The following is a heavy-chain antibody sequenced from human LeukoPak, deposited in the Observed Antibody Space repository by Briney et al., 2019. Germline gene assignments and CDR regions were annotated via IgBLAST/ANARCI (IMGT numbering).Heavy chain of an antibody. D-gene: IGHD2-2*01. V-gene: IGHV4-34*01. CDR2: INHSGST. CDR1: GGSFSGYY. CDR3: ARGPRLGYCSSTSCPSKRYYFDY. J-gene: IGHJ4*02. Sequence: SETLSLTGAVYGGSFSGYYWSWIRQPPGKGLEWIGAINHSGSTTYNPSLKSRVTISVDTSNNQFSLKLSSVTAADTAVYYCARGPRLGYCSSTSCPSKRYYFDYWGQGTLGTVSS.